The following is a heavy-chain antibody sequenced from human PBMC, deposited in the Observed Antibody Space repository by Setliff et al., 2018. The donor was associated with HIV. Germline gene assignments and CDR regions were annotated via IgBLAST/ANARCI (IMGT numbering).Heavy chain of an antibody. V-gene: IGHV1-18*01. CDR3: ARDRGVYCISSSCYSPVDAFDI. CDR2: ISAYNGNT. J-gene: IGHJ3*02. D-gene: IGHD2-2*01. CDR1: GYTFSTYG. Sequence: ASVKVSCKASGYTFSTYGISWVRQAPGQVLEGMGWISAYNGNTNYEQKLQGRVTVTTDTSTSTAYMELRSLRSDDTAVYYCARDRGVYCISSSCYSPVDAFDIWGQGTMVTVSS.